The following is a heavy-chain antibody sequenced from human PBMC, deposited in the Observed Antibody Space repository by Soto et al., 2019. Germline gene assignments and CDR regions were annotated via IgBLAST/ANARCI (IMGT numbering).Heavy chain of an antibody. CDR1: GFTFSSYG. D-gene: IGHD6-13*01. J-gene: IGHJ6*02. CDR3: ARVPPYSSSWYRGVPQIYGMDV. V-gene: IGHV3-33*01. CDR2: IWYDGSNK. Sequence: QVQLVESGGGVVQPGRSLRLSCAASGFTFSSYGMHWVRQAPGKGLEWAAVIWYDGSNKYYADSVKCRFTISRDNSKNTLYLQMNSLRAEDTAVYYCARVPPYSSSWYRGVPQIYGMDVWGQGTTVTVSS.